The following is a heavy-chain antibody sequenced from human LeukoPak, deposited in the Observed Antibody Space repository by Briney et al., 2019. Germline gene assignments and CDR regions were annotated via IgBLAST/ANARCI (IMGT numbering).Heavy chain of an antibody. J-gene: IGHJ4*02. CDR2: IYYTGST. CDR1: GGSISTYY. Sequence: SETLSLTCTVSGGSISTYYWSWIRQPPGKGLEWIGYIYYTGSTNYNPSLTSRVTISVDTSKNQFSLKLSSVTAADTAVYYCARDRGDGYDYFWDYWGQGTLVTVSS. D-gene: IGHD5-12*01. V-gene: IGHV4-59*01. CDR3: ARDRGDGYDYFWDY.